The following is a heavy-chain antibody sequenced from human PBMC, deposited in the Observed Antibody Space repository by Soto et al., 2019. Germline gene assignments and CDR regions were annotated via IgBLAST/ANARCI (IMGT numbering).Heavy chain of an antibody. Sequence: QVQLVQSGAEVKKPGASVKVSCKASGYTFTSYGISWVRQAPGQGLEWMGWISAYNGNTNYAQKLQGRVTMTTDTSTSTAYMELRSLRSDDTAVYYCARDFRPTYYDILTYYFDYWGQGTLVTVSS. D-gene: IGHD3-9*01. J-gene: IGHJ4*02. V-gene: IGHV1-18*01. CDR3: ARDFRPTYYDILTYYFDY. CDR2: ISAYNGNT. CDR1: GYTFTSYG.